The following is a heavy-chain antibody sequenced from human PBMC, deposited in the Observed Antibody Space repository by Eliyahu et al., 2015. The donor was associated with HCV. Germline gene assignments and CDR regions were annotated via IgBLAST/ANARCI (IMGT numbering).Heavy chain of an antibody. J-gene: IGHJ3*02. Sequence: QVQLVQSGAEVKKPGXSVKVSCKAXGXXFTXYYMHWVRQAAGQGLEWMGWINPNSGGTNYAQKFQGWVTMTRDTSISTAYMELSRLRSDDTAVYYCARDGSTNGRAFDIWGQGTMVTVSS. CDR3: ARDGSTNGRAFDI. D-gene: IGHD2-8*01. CDR1: GXXFTXYY. V-gene: IGHV1-2*04. CDR2: INPNSGGT.